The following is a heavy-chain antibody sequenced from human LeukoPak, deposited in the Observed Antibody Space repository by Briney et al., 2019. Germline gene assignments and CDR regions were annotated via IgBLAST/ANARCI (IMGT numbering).Heavy chain of an antibody. J-gene: IGHJ4*02. Sequence: GGSLRLSCAASGFTFSDSGMHWVRQASGKGLEWVGHIRSKVDSYATVYAASVKGRFTITRDDSENTAYLQMNSLNTEDTAVYYCATFPSGSWSAYWGQGTLVTVSS. V-gene: IGHV3-73*01. CDR1: GFTFSDSG. D-gene: IGHD1-26*01. CDR2: IRSKVDSYAT. CDR3: ATFPSGSWSAY.